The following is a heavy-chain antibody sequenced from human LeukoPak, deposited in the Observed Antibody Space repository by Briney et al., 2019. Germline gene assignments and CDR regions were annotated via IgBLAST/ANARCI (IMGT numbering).Heavy chain of an antibody. V-gene: IGHV4-59*01. CDR1: GGSISSYY. J-gene: IGHJ6*03. CDR3: ARVSRAPRYFDWLEEYYYYYMDV. CDR2: IYYSGYT. Sequence: PSETLSLTCTVSGGSISSYYWSWIRQPPGKGLKWIGNIYYSGYTTYSPSLRSRVTISVDTSKNQFSLKLSSVTAADTAVYYCARVSRAPRYFDWLEEYYYYYMDVWGKGTTVTISS. D-gene: IGHD3-9*01.